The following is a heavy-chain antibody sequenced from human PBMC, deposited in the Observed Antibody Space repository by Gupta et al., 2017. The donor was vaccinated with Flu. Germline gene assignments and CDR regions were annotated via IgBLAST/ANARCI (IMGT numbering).Heavy chain of an antibody. Sequence: QVRLEQSGAEVKKPGASVKVSCEPSGYSFTNYGLSWPRQAPGQGLEWMGWISTHRGDKTYAQKFQGRVFMTTDTSTNTAYLEVRSLRSDDTALYYCARDQARGSVLGDAHYFDYWGQGTLVTVSS. CDR3: ARDQARGSVLGDAHYFDY. D-gene: IGHD3-10*01. J-gene: IGHJ4*02. V-gene: IGHV1-18*01. CDR1: GYSFTNYG. CDR2: ISTHRGDK.